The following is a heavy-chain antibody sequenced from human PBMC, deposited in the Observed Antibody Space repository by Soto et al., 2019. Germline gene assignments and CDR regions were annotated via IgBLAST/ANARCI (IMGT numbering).Heavy chain of an antibody. D-gene: IGHD3-22*01. J-gene: IGHJ4*02. CDR2: IYTIGTT. CDR3: ARMYYYDSSGSSCYFDY. Sequence: PGGSLRLSCAVSGFPVRSNYLIWVRQAPGKGLEWVSVIYTIGTTHYADSVKGRFSISRDNSKNTLYLQMNSLRAEDTAVYYCARMYYYDSSGSSCYFDYWGQGTLVTVSS. CDR1: GFPVRSNY. V-gene: IGHV3-53*01.